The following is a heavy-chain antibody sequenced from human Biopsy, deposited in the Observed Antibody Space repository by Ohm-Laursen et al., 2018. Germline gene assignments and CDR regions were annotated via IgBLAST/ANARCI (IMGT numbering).Heavy chain of an antibody. J-gene: IGHJ6*02. CDR3: ATRGGDDFWSGHYSEIYYYYTLDV. CDR1: GYTYPDYY. D-gene: IGHD3-3*01. CDR2: IKPNNGDT. V-gene: IGHV1-2*02. Sequence: ASVKVSCKASGYTYPDYYVHWVRQAPGQGLEWMGWIKPNNGDTDYSQRFQGRVTLAWDRSASTGYMEVRSLRSGDTALYYCATRGGDDFWSGHYSEIYYYYTLDVWGQGTTVTVSS.